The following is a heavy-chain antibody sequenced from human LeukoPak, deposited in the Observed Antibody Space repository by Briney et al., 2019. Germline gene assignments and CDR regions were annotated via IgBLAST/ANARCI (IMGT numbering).Heavy chain of an antibody. J-gene: IGHJ5*02. CDR3: ARQACSITPCYLAPRGWFDP. CDR1: GYSFTNYW. CDR2: IYPGDSDT. Sequence: GESLKISCKGSGYSFTNYWIGWVRQMPGKGLEWMGIIYPGDSDTSYSPSFQGQVTISADKSISTAYLQWSSLKASDTAMYYCARQACSITPCYLAPRGWFDPWGQGTLVTVSS. D-gene: IGHD2-2*01. V-gene: IGHV5-51*01.